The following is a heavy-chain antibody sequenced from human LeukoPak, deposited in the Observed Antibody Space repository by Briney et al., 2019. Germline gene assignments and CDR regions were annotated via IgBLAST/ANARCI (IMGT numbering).Heavy chain of an antibody. V-gene: IGHV4-39*01. J-gene: IGHJ4*02. CDR1: GGSISANSYY. D-gene: IGHD3-22*01. CDR2: IYYSGRT. Sequence: SETLSLTCTVSGGSISANSYYWGWIRQPPGKGLEWIGSIYYSGRTYYNPSLQSRVTISVDTSKNQFSLRLSSVTAADTAVYYCARLRAYYYDSSGYYNFDFWGQGTLVTVSS. CDR3: ARLRAYYYDSSGYYNFDF.